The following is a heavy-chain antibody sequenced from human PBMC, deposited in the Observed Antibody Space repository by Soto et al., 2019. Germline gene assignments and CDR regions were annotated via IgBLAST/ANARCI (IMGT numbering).Heavy chain of an antibody. Sequence: PGGSLRLSCAASGFTFSNAWMSWVRQAPGKGLEWVGRIKRKSDGGTTDYAAPVKGRFTISRDDSKNTLYLQMNSLKTEDTAVYYCTTGLSSGYYNFDYWGQGTLVTVSS. CDR2: IKRKSDGGTT. V-gene: IGHV3-15*01. CDR1: GFTFSNAW. J-gene: IGHJ4*02. CDR3: TTGLSSGYYNFDY. D-gene: IGHD3-22*01.